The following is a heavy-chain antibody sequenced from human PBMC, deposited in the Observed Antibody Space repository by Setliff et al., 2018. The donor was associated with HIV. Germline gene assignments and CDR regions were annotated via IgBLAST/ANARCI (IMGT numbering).Heavy chain of an antibody. Sequence: SETLSLTCTVSDSCTYYWSWIRQPAGKGLEWIGRVSSRGDTNYNPSLKSRVTMSVDTSKNQFSLKLTSVTASDTAVHYCARAAAGNTGPFDLWGQGSPVTVSS. J-gene: IGHJ4*02. D-gene: IGHD4-17*01. CDR3: ARAAAGNTGPFDL. V-gene: IGHV4-4*07. CDR2: VSSRGDT. CDR1: DSCTYY.